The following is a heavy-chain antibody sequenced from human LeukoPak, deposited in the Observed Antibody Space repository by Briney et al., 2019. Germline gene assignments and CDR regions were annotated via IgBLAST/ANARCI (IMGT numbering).Heavy chain of an antibody. Sequence: SETLSLTCTVSGDSINSNNYYWGWIRQPPGKGLEWIGSIYDSGSTNYNPSLKSRVTISVDTSKNQFSLKLSSVTAADTAVYHCAREAMYSYGNNFDYWGQGTLVTVSS. CDR3: AREAMYSYGNNFDY. V-gene: IGHV4-39*07. CDR1: GDSINSNNYY. J-gene: IGHJ4*02. CDR2: IYDSGST. D-gene: IGHD5-18*01.